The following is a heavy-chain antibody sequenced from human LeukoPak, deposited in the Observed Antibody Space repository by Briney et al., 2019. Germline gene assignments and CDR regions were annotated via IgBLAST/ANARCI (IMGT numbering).Heavy chain of an antibody. D-gene: IGHD2-2*02. Sequence: SETLSLTCVVHGGSFSGYYWSWIRQPPGKGLEWIGEIDHSGTTNYNPSLKSRVTMSVDTSKNQFSLMVSSVTATDTAVYYCATGRNGVVPAPILGVGPWYNYHYMDVWGKGTTVTVSS. CDR1: GGSFSGYY. CDR3: ATGRNGVVPAPILGVGPWYNYHYMDV. CDR2: IDHSGTT. V-gene: IGHV4-34*01. J-gene: IGHJ6*03.